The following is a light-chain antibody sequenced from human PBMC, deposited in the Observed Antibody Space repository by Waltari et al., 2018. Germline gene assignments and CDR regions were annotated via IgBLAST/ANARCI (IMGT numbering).Light chain of an antibody. J-gene: IGLJ2*01. CDR3: QSAAQNGHLWI. CDR1: AVPKQY. V-gene: IGLV3-25*03. CDR2: KDT. Sequence: SFELTQPPSVSVSPGETARITCSGDAVPKQYAYWYRQKPGQAPVVLIYKDTERPSGTPERFSGSTSGTTVTLTISGVQSEDEADYYCQSAAQNGHLWIFGGGTKLTVL.